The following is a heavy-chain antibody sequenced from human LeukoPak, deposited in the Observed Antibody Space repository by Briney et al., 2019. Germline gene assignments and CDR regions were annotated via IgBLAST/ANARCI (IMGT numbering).Heavy chain of an antibody. CDR2: VHYSGST. Sequence: SETLSLTCTVSDGSIRSHYWSWIRQPPGKGLEWIGYVHYSGSTNYTPSLRGRVTISVDTSKNQFSLKLSTVTAADTAVYYCAAPMVRGVPRLNFDYWGQGTLVTVSS. J-gene: IGHJ4*02. CDR1: DGSIRSHY. V-gene: IGHV4-59*08. CDR3: AAPMVRGVPRLNFDY. D-gene: IGHD3-10*01.